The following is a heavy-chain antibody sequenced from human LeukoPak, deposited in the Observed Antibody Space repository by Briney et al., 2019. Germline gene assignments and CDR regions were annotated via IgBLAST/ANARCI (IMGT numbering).Heavy chain of an antibody. CDR3: AKARTWIQLWPYHFEY. D-gene: IGHD5-18*01. V-gene: IGHV3-30*02. Sequence: GGSLRLSCAASGFTFSSYGMHWVRQAPGKGLEWVAFIRYDGSNKYYADSVKGRFTISRDNSKNTLYLQMNSLRAEDTAVYYRAKARTWIQLWPYHFEYCAQGTL. CDR2: IRYDGSNK. J-gene: IGHJ4*02. CDR1: GFTFSSYG.